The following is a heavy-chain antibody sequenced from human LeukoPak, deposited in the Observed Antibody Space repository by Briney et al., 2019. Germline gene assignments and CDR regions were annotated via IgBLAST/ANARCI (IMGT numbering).Heavy chain of an antibody. CDR3: AKDREDIVVVPAMGGDYFDY. J-gene: IGHJ4*02. CDR2: IRYDGSNK. CDR1: GFTFSSYG. Sequence: GGSLRLSRAASGFTFSSYGMHWVRQAPGKGLEWVAFIRYDGSNKYYADSVKGRFTISRDNSKNTLYLQMNSLRAEDTAVYYCAKDREDIVVVPAMGGDYFDYWGQGTLVTVSS. V-gene: IGHV3-30*02. D-gene: IGHD2-2*01.